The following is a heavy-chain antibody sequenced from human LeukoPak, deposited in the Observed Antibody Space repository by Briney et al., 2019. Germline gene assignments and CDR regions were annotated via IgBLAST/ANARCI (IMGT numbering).Heavy chain of an antibody. Sequence: GGSLRLSCAASGFTFSTYAMSWVRLAPGKGLEWVSGISGSGGSTYYADSVKGRFTSSRDNSNNTLSVQMNSLRVEDTAVYYCAKSGGLSGSGRLAMDVWGQGATVTVSS. CDR3: AKSGGLSGSGRLAMDV. J-gene: IGHJ6*02. D-gene: IGHD3-10*01. CDR1: GFTFSTYA. V-gene: IGHV3-23*01. CDR2: ISGSGGST.